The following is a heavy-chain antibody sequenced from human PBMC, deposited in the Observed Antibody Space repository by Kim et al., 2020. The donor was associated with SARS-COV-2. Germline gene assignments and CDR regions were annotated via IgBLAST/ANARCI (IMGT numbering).Heavy chain of an antibody. CDR1: GGSISSYY. D-gene: IGHD3-10*01. Sequence: SETLSLTCTVSGGSISSYYWSWIRQPPGKGLEWIGYIYYSGSTNYNPSLKSRVTISVDTSKNQFSLKLSSVTAADTAVYYCARDHREFDYGMDVWGQGTTVTVSS. CDR2: IYYSGST. CDR3: ARDHREFDYGMDV. V-gene: IGHV4-59*13. J-gene: IGHJ6*02.